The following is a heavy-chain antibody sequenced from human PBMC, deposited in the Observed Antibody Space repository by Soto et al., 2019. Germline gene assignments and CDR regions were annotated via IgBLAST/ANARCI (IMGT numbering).Heavy chain of an antibody. Sequence: SETLSLTCTVSGGSISSSSYYWGWIRQPPGKGLEWIGDINYSGSTNYNPSLKSRVTISVDTSKSQFSLKLSSVTAADTAVYYCARDGDELRYFDWSMNWFDPWGQGTLVTVSS. J-gene: IGHJ5*02. V-gene: IGHV4-39*07. CDR3: ARDGDELRYFDWSMNWFDP. CDR1: GGSISSSSYY. CDR2: INYSGST. D-gene: IGHD3-9*01.